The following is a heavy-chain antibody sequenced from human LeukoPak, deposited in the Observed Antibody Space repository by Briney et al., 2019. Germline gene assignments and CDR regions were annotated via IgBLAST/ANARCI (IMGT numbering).Heavy chain of an antibody. CDR3: ARGGSYFGVVTLFKYYYYYGMDV. D-gene: IGHD3-3*01. J-gene: IGHJ6*02. CDR1: GGSIRSSYYY. V-gene: IGHV4-39*07. Sequence: SETLSLTCTVSGGSIRSSYYYWGWIRQPPGKGLEWIGSIYDSGSTYYNPSLKSRVTISVDTSKNQFSLKLSSVTAADTAVYYCARGGSYFGVVTLFKYYYYYGMDVWGQGTTVTVSS. CDR2: IYDSGST.